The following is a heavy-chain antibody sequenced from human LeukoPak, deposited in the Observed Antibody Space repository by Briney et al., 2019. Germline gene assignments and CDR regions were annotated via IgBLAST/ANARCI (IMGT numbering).Heavy chain of an antibody. CDR2: ISSSSSYI. Sequence: GGSLRLSCAASGFTFSSYSMNWVRQAPGKGLEWVSSISSSSSYIYYADSVKGRFTISRDNAKNSLYLQMNSLRAEDTAVYYCVRHSGDYRSHFDYWGQGTLVTVSS. D-gene: IGHD4-17*01. CDR3: VRHSGDYRSHFDY. J-gene: IGHJ4*02. CDR1: GFTFSSYS. V-gene: IGHV3-21*01.